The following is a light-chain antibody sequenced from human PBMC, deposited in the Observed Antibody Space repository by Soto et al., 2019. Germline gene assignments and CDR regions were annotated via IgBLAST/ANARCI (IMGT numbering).Light chain of an antibody. CDR3: QSYDSSNWV. J-gene: IGLJ3*02. Sequence: NFMLTQPHSVSESPGKTVTISCTGSSGSIASNYVQWYQQRPGSAPTTVIYEDNQRPSGVPDRFSGSIDSSSNSGSLTISGLKTEDEADYYCQSYDSSNWVFGGGTKLTVL. V-gene: IGLV6-57*02. CDR1: SGSIASNY. CDR2: EDN.